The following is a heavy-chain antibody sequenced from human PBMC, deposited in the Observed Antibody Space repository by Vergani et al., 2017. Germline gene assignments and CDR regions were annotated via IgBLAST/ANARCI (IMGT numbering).Heavy chain of an antibody. CDR2: IYYSGST. Sequence: QVQLQESGPGLVKPSETLSLTCTVSGGSISSYYWSWIRQPPGKGLEWIGYIYYSGSTNYDPSLKSRVTISVDTSKNQFALKLSSVTAADTAVYYCAVSSIAARPHYDYYYRYVWGKGP. CDR1: GGSISSYY. J-gene: IGHJ6*03. V-gene: IGHV4-59*01. CDR3: AVSSIAARPHYDYYYRYV. D-gene: IGHD6-6*01.